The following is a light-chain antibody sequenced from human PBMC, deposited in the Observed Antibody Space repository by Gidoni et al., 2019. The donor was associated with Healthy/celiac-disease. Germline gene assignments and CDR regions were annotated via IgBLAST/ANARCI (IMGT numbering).Light chain of an antibody. CDR1: QSVLYSSNNKNY. CDR3: QQYYSTPLVT. J-gene: IGKJ1*01. V-gene: IGKV4-1*01. CDR2: WAS. Sequence: DIVMTQSPDSLAVSLGERATINCKSSQSVLYSSNNKNYLAWYQQKPGQPPKLLIYWASTPESGVPDRFSGSGSGTDFTLTISSLQAEDVAVYYCQQYYSTPLVTFGQGTKVEIK.